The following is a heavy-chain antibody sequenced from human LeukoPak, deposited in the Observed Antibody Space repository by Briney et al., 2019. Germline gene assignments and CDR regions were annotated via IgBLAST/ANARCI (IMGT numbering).Heavy chain of an antibody. CDR3: VKDEGYCSGGSCYRQDY. V-gene: IGHV3-30*02. Sequence: GGSLRLSCAASGFTFSSYGMHWVRQAPGKGLEWVAVIWYDGSNKYYADSVKGRFTISRDNSKNTLYLQMNSLRAEDTAVYYCVKDEGYCSGGSCYRQDYWGQGTLVTVSS. CDR2: IWYDGSNK. CDR1: GFTFSSYG. D-gene: IGHD2-15*01. J-gene: IGHJ4*02.